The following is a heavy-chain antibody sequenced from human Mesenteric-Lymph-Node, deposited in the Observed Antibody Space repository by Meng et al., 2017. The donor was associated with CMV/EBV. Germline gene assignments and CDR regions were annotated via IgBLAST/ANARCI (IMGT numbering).Heavy chain of an antibody. J-gene: IGHJ6*02. CDR3: ARAEGGGHYYYYGMDV. Sequence: GGSLRLSCAASGFNVNSNYMNWVRQAPGKGLEWVANIKQDGSEKYYVDSVKGRFTISRDNSKNTLYLQMNSLRAEDTAVYYCARAEGGGHYYYYGMDVWGQGTTVTVSS. D-gene: IGHD2-15*01. CDR1: GFNVNSNY. V-gene: IGHV3-7*01. CDR2: IKQDGSEK.